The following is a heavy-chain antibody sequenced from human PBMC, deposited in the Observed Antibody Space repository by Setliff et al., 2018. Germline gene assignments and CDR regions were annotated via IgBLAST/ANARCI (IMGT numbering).Heavy chain of an antibody. CDR1: DVSISSSSFY. D-gene: IGHD2-8*01. CDR3: AREGFYCTNGVCYRPFDY. Sequence: SETLSLTCTVSDVSISSSSFYWAWIRQPPGKGLEWIGSIYYSGSTYYNPSLTSRVTISVDTSNNQFSLNLTSVTAADTAVYYCAREGFYCTNGVCYRPFDYWGQGTLVTVSS. V-gene: IGHV4-39*02. J-gene: IGHJ4*02. CDR2: IYYSGST.